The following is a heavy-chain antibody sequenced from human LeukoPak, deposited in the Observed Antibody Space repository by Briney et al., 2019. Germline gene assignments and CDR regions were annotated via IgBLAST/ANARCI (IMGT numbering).Heavy chain of an antibody. CDR3: TRDPGDTAMAKYYFDY. J-gene: IGHJ4*02. CDR1: GYTFTGYY. Sequence: EASVKVSCKASGYTFTGYYLHWVRQAPGQGLEWMGWINPNSGGTSYAQKFQDRVTMTRDTSTSTAYMELSRLRSDDTAVYYCTRDPGDTAMAKYYFDYWGQGTPVTVSS. V-gene: IGHV1-2*02. CDR2: INPNSGGT. D-gene: IGHD5-18*01.